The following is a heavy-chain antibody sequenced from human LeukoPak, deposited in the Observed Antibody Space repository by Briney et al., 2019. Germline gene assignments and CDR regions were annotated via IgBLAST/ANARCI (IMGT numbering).Heavy chain of an antibody. D-gene: IGHD6-19*01. J-gene: IGHJ2*01. CDR3: ARDHSSGWYSFYDGYFDL. CDR1: GGSFSNYY. CDR2: INHSGST. Sequence: PLETLSLTCAVYGGSFSNYYWSWIRQSPGKGLEWIGEINHSGSTNYNPSLKSRVTISVDTSKNQFSLKLSSVTAADTAVYYCARDHSSGWYSFYDGYFDLWGRGTLVTVSS. V-gene: IGHV4-34*01.